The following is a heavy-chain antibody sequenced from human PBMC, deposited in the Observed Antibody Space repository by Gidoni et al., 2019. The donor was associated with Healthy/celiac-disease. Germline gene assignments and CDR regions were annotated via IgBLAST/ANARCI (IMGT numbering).Heavy chain of an antibody. V-gene: IGHV3-11*05. Sequence: QVQLVESGGGLVKPGGSLRLSCAASGFTFSDYYMSWIRQAPGKGLEWVSYISSSSSYTNYADSVKGRFTISRDNAKNSLYLQMNSLRAEDTAVYYCARAHLDVLRFLEWLENYMDVWGKGTTVTVSS. CDR2: ISSSSSYT. D-gene: IGHD3-3*01. J-gene: IGHJ6*03. CDR1: GFTFSDYY. CDR3: ARAHLDVLRFLEWLENYMDV.